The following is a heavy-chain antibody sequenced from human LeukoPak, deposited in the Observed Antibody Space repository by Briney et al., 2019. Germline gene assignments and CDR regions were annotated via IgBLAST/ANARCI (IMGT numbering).Heavy chain of an antibody. D-gene: IGHD4-17*01. CDR2: IIPIFGTA. CDR1: GYTFTSYA. V-gene: IGHV1-69*13. Sequence: SVKVSCKASGYTFTSYAISWVRQAPGQGLEWMGGIIPIFGTANYAQKFQGRVTITADESTSTAYMELSSLRSEDTAVYYCARSRIDHYGDYLDYWGQGTLVTVSS. J-gene: IGHJ4*02. CDR3: ARSRIDHYGDYLDY.